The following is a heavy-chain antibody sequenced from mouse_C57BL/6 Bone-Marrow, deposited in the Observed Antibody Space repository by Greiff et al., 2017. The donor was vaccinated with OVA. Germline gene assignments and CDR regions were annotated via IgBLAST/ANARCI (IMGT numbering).Heavy chain of an antibody. CDR3: TREGYYAMDY. V-gene: IGHV5-9-1*02. CDR1: GFTFSSYA. J-gene: IGHJ4*01. CDR2: ISSGGDYI. Sequence: EVQLVESGEGLVKPGGSLKLSCAASGFTFSSYAMSWVRQTPEKRLEWVAYISSGGDYIFYADTVKGQFNISRDNARNTPYLQMSSLKTEDTAMYYCTREGYYAMDYWGQGTSVTVSS.